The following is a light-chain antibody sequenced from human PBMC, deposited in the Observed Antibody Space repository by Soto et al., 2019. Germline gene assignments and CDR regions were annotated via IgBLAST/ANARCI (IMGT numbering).Light chain of an antibody. CDR3: MQVLQTPLT. V-gene: IGKV2-28*01. J-gene: IGKJ4*01. CDR1: QSLLYSNGYNY. Sequence: DIVMTPSPLSLPVTPGEPASISCRSSQSLLYSNGYNYVDWYLQKPGQPPQLLIFLASSRASGVPDRFNGSGSGTDFALRITTVEAEDVGVYYCMQVLQTPLTFGGGTKLEIK. CDR2: LAS.